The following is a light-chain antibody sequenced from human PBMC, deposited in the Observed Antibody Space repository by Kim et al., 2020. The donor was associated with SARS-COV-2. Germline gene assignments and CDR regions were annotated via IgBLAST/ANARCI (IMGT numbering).Light chain of an antibody. CDR3: QLLHTLPYT. CDR2: TAS. Sequence: SASVRDRVIITCRAGQDINTYLAWYQQKPGKAPELLMHTASTLQSGVPSRCSGSGSGTDFTLTISSPQPEDSATSYCQLLHTLPYTFGQETKLEI. CDR1: QDINTY. J-gene: IGKJ2*01. V-gene: IGKV1-9*01.